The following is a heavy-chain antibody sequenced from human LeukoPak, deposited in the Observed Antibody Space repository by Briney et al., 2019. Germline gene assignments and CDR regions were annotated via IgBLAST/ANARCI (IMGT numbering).Heavy chain of an antibody. Sequence: ASVTVSCKAFGYTFSGNYIHWVRQAPGQGLQGLGMINPSGGRTSYAQEFQGRVTMTMDMSTSTVNMELSSLRSDDTAVYYCASVYGMVRPPTSDGFWNGYYDFWGQGSLVTVSS. J-gene: IGHJ4*02. CDR3: ASVYGMVRPPTSDGFWNGYYDF. D-gene: IGHD3-3*01. CDR2: INPSGGRT. V-gene: IGHV1-46*01. CDR1: GYTFSGNY.